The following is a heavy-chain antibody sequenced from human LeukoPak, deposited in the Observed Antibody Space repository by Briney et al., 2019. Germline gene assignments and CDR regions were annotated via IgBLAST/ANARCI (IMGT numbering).Heavy chain of an antibody. V-gene: IGHV4-39*07. CDR3: ARDNDSRDPPHFDY. Sequence: PSETLSLTCTVSGDSISSSSYYWGWIRQSPEKGLEWIASVYYSGSTYSNPSLTSRLTISVDMSKNQISLKLTSVTAADTAVYYCARDNDSRDPPHFDYWGQGTLVTVSS. CDR2: VYYSGST. J-gene: IGHJ4*02. D-gene: IGHD3-16*01. CDR1: GDSISSSSYY.